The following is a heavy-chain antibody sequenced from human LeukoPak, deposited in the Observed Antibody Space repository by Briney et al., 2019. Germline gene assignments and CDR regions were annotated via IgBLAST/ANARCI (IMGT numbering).Heavy chain of an antibody. D-gene: IGHD6-13*01. V-gene: IGHV3-73*01. J-gene: IGHJ3*02. CDR2: IRSKANSYAT. CDR3: TRLGSSWENDAFDI. Sequence: GGSLRLSCAASGFTFSGSAMHWVRQASGKGLEWVGRIRSKANSYATAYAASVKGRFTISRDDSKNTAYLQMNSLKTEDTAVYYCTRLGSSWENDAFDIWGQGTMVTVSS. CDR1: GFTFSGSA.